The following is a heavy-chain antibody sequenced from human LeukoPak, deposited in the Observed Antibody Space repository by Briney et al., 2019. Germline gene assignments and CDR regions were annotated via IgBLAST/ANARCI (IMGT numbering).Heavy chain of an antibody. Sequence: GGSLRHSCAASGFTFNNFWMNWVRQAPGKGVEWVASIKQDGSEKYFLDSVKGRFTISRDNAKTSLFLQMNSLRAEDTAVYYCARGVYCSPTICYGGRYYYYMDVWGKGTTVTVSS. D-gene: IGHD2-2*01. CDR1: GFTFNNFW. CDR3: ARGVYCSPTICYGGRYYYYMDV. CDR2: IKQDGSEK. V-gene: IGHV3-7*01. J-gene: IGHJ6*03.